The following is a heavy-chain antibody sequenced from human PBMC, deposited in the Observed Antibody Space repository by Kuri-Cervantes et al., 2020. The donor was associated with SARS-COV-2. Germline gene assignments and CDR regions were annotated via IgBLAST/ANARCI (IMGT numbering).Heavy chain of an antibody. CDR1: GFTFSSYA. V-gene: IGHV3-30-3*01. CDR3: ARTLGEDIVVVPAATFDY. D-gene: IGHD2-2*01. Sequence: GESLKISCAASGFTFSSYAMHWVRQAPGKGLEWVAVISYDGSNKYYADSVKGRFTISRDNSKNTLYLQMNSLRDEDTAVYYCARTLGEDIVVVPAATFDYWGQGTLVTVSS. CDR2: ISYDGSNK. J-gene: IGHJ4*02.